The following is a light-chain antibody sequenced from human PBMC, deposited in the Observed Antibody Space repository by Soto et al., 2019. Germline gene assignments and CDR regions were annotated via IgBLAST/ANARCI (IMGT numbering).Light chain of an antibody. CDR3: SSYATSSTLVL. Sequence: QSVLTQPASVSGSPGQSITISCTGTSSEVGGSNHVSWYQQHPGKAPKLMIFDVSTRPSGVSNRFSGSKSGNTASLTISGLQAEDEADYYCSSYATSSTLVLFGGGTKVTVL. CDR2: DVS. CDR1: SSEVGGSNH. J-gene: IGLJ3*02. V-gene: IGLV2-14*01.